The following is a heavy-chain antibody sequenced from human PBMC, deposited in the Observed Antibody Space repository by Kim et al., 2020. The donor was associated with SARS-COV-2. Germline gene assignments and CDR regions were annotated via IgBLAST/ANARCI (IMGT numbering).Heavy chain of an antibody. CDR3: ARGVYSSSSAGDY. Sequence: YADYVGGRVTISGDNSKNTLYLQMNSLRAEDTGVYYCARGVYSSSSAGDYWGQGTLVTVS. J-gene: IGHJ4*02. V-gene: IGHV3-33*01. D-gene: IGHD6-6*01.